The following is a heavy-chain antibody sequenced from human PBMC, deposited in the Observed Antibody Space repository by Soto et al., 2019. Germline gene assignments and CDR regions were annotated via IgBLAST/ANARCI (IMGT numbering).Heavy chain of an antibody. V-gene: IGHV4-39*01. CDR3: ARVGGSGSYYAIRDY. Sequence: SETLSLTCIVSSDSLTITSHYWGWVRQPPGKGLEWIGNVYYSGSLYFNPSLKGRATISLDTSKNQFTLTLTSVTAADTAVYYCARVGGSGSYYAIRDYWGQGTLVTVSS. CDR2: VYYSGSL. J-gene: IGHJ4*02. CDR1: SDSLTITSHY. D-gene: IGHD3-10*01.